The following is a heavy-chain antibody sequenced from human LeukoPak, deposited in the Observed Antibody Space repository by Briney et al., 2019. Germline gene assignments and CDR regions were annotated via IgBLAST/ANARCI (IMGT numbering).Heavy chain of an antibody. V-gene: IGHV4-30-4*01. Sequence: PSQTLSLTCTVSGGSISSGDYYWSWLRQPPGKGLEWIGYIYYSGSTYYNPSLKSRVTISVDTSKNQFSLKLSSVTAADTAVYYCARDHRGMYSSSFCDWGQGTLVTVSS. D-gene: IGHD6-13*01. CDR1: GGSISSGDYY. J-gene: IGHJ4*02. CDR2: IYYSGST. CDR3: ARDHRGMYSSSFCD.